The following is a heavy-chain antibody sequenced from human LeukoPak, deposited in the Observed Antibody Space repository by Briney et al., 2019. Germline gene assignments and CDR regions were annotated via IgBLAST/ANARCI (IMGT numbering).Heavy chain of an antibody. CDR1: GVTLSNYA. J-gene: IGHJ4*02. CDR3: AKGVVVTATTPFDY. Sequence: GGSLRLSCVASGVTLSNYAMSWARQAPGKGLEWVSAISGSGGSTYYADSVKGRFTISRDNSKNTLYLQMNSLRAEDTAVYYCAKGVVVTATTPFDYWGQGTLVTVSS. CDR2: ISGSGGST. D-gene: IGHD2-21*02. V-gene: IGHV3-23*01.